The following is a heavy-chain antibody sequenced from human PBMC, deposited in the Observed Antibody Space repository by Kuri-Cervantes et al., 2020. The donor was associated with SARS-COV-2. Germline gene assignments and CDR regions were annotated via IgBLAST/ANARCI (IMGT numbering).Heavy chain of an antibody. J-gene: IGHJ4*02. CDR3: ASFSLHGDYGYLDY. CDR1: GFTVSSNY. Sequence: GESLKISCAASGFTVSSNYMSWVRQAPGKGLEWVSVIYSGGSTYYADSVKGGFTISRDNSKNTLYLQMNSLRAEDTAVYYCASFSLHGDYGYLDYWGQGTLVTVSS. D-gene: IGHD4-17*01. CDR2: IYSGGST. V-gene: IGHV3-66*01.